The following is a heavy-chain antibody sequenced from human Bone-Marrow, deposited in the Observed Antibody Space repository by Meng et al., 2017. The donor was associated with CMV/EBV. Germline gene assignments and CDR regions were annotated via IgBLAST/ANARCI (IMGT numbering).Heavy chain of an antibody. D-gene: IGHD6-6*01. CDR1: GFTFDDYM. V-gene: IGHV3-43*01. CDR2: ITWDGEIT. CDR3: ARDSHSSSPEYYYYYGMDV. J-gene: IGHJ6*02. Sequence: GGSLRLSCAASGFTFDDYMMHWVRQFPGKGLEWVSMITWDGEITYYADSVKGRFTISRDNSKNTLYLQMNSLRAEDTAVYYCARDSHSSSPEYYYYYGMDVWGQGTTVTVSS.